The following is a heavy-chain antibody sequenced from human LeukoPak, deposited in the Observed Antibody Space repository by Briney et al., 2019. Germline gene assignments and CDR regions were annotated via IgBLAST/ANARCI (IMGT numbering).Heavy chain of an antibody. D-gene: IGHD6-19*01. CDR2: LYYSGSP. CDR1: GGSISSSIHY. J-gene: IGHJ4*02. CDR3: ARRCSSGFSYY. Sequence: SETLSLTCTVSGGSISSSIHYWDWIRQPPGKGLEWIGSLYYSGSPNYNPSLKSRLTISVDTSKNLLSLNLTSVTAADTAIYYCARRCSSGFSYYWGQGTLVTVSS. V-gene: IGHV4-39*02.